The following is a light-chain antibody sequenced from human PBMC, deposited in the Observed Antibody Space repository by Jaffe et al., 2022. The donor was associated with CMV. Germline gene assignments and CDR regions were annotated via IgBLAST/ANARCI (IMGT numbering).Light chain of an antibody. Sequence: DIQMTQSPSSLSASVGDRVTMTCRASQNIIGYLSWYQQKAGKAPKLLMYSASGLQSGVPSRFSGSGSGTDFTLTISNVQPEDFATYYCQQSYSSPFTFGPGTKVDI. V-gene: IGKV1-39*01. CDR1: QNIIGY. J-gene: IGKJ3*01. CDR2: SAS. CDR3: QQSYSSPFT.